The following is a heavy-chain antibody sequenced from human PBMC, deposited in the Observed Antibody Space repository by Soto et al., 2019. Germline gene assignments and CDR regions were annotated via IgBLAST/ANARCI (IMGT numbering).Heavy chain of an antibody. CDR2: ISGSGGSI. Sequence: EVQLLESGGGLVQPGGSLRLFCAASGFTFSSYAMSWVRQAPGKGLEWVSAISGSGGSIYYADSVKVRFSISRDNSKTTLYLQMTSLRAEDTAVYYCAKGSWELGRSLFDPWGQGTLVTVIS. CDR1: GFTFSSYA. J-gene: IGHJ5*02. D-gene: IGHD1-26*01. V-gene: IGHV3-23*01. CDR3: AKGSWELGRSLFDP.